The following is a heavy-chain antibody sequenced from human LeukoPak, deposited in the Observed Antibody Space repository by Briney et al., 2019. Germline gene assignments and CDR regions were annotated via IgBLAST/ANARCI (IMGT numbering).Heavy chain of an antibody. CDR3: AGVDAAMPDAFDI. CDR1: GFAFSSYA. Sequence: GGSLRLSCAASGFAFSSYAMHWVRQAPGKGLEGVAAISYDGSNKYSADSVKGRFTISRDNSKNTLYLQMSSLRADDTALYYCAGVDAAMPDAFDIWGQGTTVTVSS. J-gene: IGHJ3*02. CDR2: ISYDGSNK. V-gene: IGHV3-30*04. D-gene: IGHD5-18*01.